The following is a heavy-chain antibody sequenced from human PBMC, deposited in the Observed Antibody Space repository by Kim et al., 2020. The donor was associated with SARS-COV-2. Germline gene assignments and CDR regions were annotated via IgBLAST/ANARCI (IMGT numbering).Heavy chain of an antibody. CDR1: GFTFSSYW. CDR2: IKQDGSEK. CDR3: ARDFRPLAYCGGDCYSPFDY. D-gene: IGHD2-21*02. Sequence: GGSLRLSCAASGFTFSSYWMSWVRQAPGKGLEWVANIKQDGSEKYYVDSVKGRFTISRDNAKNSLYLQMNSLRAEDTAVYYCARDFRPLAYCGGDCYSPFDYWGQGTLVTVSS. J-gene: IGHJ4*02. V-gene: IGHV3-7*01.